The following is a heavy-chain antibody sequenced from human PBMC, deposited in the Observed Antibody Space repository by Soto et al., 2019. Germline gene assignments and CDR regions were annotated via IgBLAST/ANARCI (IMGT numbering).Heavy chain of an antibody. CDR3: ARGCLEGAAQPHFDY. Sequence: SETLSLTCAVYGGSFSCYYWSWIRQPPGKGLEWIGEINHSGSTNYNPPLKSRVTISVDTSKNQFSLKLSSVTAADTAVYYCARGCLEGAAQPHFDYWGQGTLVTVSS. CDR1: GGSFSCYY. V-gene: IGHV4-34*01. D-gene: IGHD2-15*01. J-gene: IGHJ4*02. CDR2: INHSGST.